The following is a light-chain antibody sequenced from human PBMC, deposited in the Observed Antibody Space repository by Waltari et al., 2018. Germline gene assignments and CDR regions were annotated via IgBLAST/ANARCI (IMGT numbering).Light chain of an antibody. CDR1: QSISSY. J-gene: IGKJ2*01. CDR2: AAS. Sequence: DIQMPQSPSSLSASVGDRVTITCRASQSISSYLSWYQLKPGKAPKLLIYAASRLQSGVPSRFSGSGSGTDFTLTISSLQPEDFATYYCQQSYSTLMYTFGQGTKLEIK. CDR3: QQSYSTLMYT. V-gene: IGKV1-39*01.